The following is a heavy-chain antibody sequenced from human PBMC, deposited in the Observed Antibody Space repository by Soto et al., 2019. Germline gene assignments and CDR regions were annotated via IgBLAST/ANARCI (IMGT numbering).Heavy chain of an antibody. J-gene: IGHJ6*02. CDR2: INTYNGNT. CDR3: ATYYYGSGSQDYYGMDV. Sequence: ASVKVSCKASGYTFTNYGISWVRQAPGQGLEWMGWINTYNGNTNYAQKLQARVTMTTDTSTSTAYMELRSLRSDDTAVYYCATYYYGSGSQDYYGMDVWGQGTTVTVSS. D-gene: IGHD3-10*01. V-gene: IGHV1-18*01. CDR1: GYTFTNYG.